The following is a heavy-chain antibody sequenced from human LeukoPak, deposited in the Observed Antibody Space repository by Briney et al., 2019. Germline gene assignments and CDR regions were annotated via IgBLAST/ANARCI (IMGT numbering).Heavy chain of an antibody. CDR2: IYPGDSDT. CDR1: GYSFTSYW. Sequence: GESLKISCKGSGYSFTSYWIGWVRQMPGKGLEWMGIIYPGDSDTRYSPSFQGQVTISADKSISTAHLQWSSLKASDTAMYYCARHYEVGLNTAMVGDYWGQGTLVTVSS. CDR3: ARHYEVGLNTAMVGDY. V-gene: IGHV5-51*01. J-gene: IGHJ4*02. D-gene: IGHD5-18*01.